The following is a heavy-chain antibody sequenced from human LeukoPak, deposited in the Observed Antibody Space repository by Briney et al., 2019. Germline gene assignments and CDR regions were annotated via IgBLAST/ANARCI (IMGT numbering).Heavy chain of an antibody. V-gene: IGHV3-7*01. CDR3: ARADGDYGDY. CDR1: GFTFSSYW. D-gene: IGHD4-17*01. CDR2: IKQDGSEK. J-gene: IGHJ4*02. Sequence: GGSLRLSCAASGFTFSSYWMSWVGQAPGKGREWVANIKQDGSEKYYVAYVTGRFTISRANAKNSLYLQMNRTRAEDTAVYYCARADGDYGDYWGQGTLVTVSS.